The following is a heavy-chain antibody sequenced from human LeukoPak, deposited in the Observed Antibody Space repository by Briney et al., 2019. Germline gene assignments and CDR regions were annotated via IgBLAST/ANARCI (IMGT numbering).Heavy chain of an antibody. Sequence: SETLSLTCTVSGGSISSGSYYWSWIRQPAGKGLEWIGRIYTSGSTNYNPSLKSRVTISVDTSKNQFSLKLSSVTAADTAVYYCARVPYNWNSPGMDVWGKGTTVTVSS. CDR1: GGSISSGSYY. D-gene: IGHD1-7*01. J-gene: IGHJ6*03. V-gene: IGHV4-61*02. CDR2: IYTSGST. CDR3: ARVPYNWNSPGMDV.